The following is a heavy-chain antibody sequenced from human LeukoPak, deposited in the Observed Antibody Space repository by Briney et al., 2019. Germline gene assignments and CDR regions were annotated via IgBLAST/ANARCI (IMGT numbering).Heavy chain of an antibody. J-gene: IGHJ5*02. V-gene: IGHV1-2*02. Sequence: ASVKVSCKASGYTFIDFHIHWVRQAPGQGLEWMGWINPNSGGTKYAQKFQGRVTMTRDMSVNTVYMDLRSLTSDDTAVYYCARDQFDLWGQGTLVSVPS. CDR2: INPNSGGT. CDR3: ARDQFDL. CDR1: GYTFIDFH.